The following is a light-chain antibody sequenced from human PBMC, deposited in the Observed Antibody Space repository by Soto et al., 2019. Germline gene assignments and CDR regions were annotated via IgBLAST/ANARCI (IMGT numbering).Light chain of an antibody. J-gene: IGKJ2*01. V-gene: IGKV1-5*01. CDR1: QRISSW. Sequence: DIQMTQSPSTLSASVGDRVTITCRASQRISSWLAWYQQKPGKAPKLLIYDASSLEGGVPSRFSGSGSGTEFTLTISSLQPDDFATYDCQQYNSYPYTFGQGTKLEIK. CDR3: QQYNSYPYT. CDR2: DAS.